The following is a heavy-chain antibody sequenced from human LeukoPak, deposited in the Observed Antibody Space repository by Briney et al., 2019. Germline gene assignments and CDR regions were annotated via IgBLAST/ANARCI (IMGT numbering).Heavy chain of an antibody. D-gene: IGHD3-22*01. V-gene: IGHV3-53*01. CDR3: ARGAIRYYYDSSGNFDY. J-gene: IGHJ4*02. Sequence: GGSLRLSCAASGFTVSSNYMSWVRQAPGKGLEWVSVIYSGGSTYYADSVKGRFTISRDNSKNTLYLQMNSLRAEDTAVYYCARGAIRYYYDSSGNFDYWGQGTLVTVSS. CDR1: GFTVSSNY. CDR2: IYSGGST.